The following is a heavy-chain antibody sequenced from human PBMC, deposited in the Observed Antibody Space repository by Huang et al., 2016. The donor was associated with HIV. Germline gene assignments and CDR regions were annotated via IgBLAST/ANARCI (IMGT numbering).Heavy chain of an antibody. CDR1: GGSFSGYY. V-gene: IGHV4-34*01. J-gene: IGHJ4*02. D-gene: IGHD3-22*01. CDR2: INHSGST. CDR3: ARILMYYNSSGYGFDY. Sequence: VQLQQWGAGLLKPSETLSLTCAVYGGSFSGYYWSWIRQPPGKGLEWIGEINHSGSTNYNPSLKSRVTISVDTSKNQFSLKLSSVTAADTAVYYCARILMYYNSSGYGFDYWGQGTLVTVSS.